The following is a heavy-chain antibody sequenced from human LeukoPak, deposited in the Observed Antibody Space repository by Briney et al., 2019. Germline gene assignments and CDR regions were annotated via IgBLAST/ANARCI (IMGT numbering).Heavy chain of an antibody. CDR1: GGSFSGYY. D-gene: IGHD3-16*02. CDR3: ARAVGGLRLGELSSNTYYFDY. V-gene: IGHV4-34*01. J-gene: IGHJ4*02. CDR2: INHSGST. Sequence: SETLSLTCAVYGGSFSGYYWSWIRQPPGQGLEWIGEINHSGSTNYNPSLKSRVTISVDTSKNQFFLHLSSVTAADTAVYYCARAVGGLRLGELSSNTYYFDYWGQGTLVTVSS.